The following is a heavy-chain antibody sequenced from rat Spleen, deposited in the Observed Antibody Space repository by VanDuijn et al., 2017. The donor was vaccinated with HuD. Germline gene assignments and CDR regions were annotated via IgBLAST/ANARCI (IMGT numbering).Heavy chain of an antibody. J-gene: IGHJ3*01. V-gene: IGHV2S8*01. Sequence: QVLLQESGPGLVQPSQTLSLTCTVSGFSLTSYGVSWLRQPPGKGLEWIAGISSGGNTYHNSGLKSRLSISRDTSKNQVFLKMSSLQTEDTAMYFCARWKYTTDWFAYWGQGTLVTVSS. D-gene: IGHD1-6*01. CDR2: ISSGGNT. CDR3: ARWKYTTDWFAY. CDR1: GFSLTSYG.